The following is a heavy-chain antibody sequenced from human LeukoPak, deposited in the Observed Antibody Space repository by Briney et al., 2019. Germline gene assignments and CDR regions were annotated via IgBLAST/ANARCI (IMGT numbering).Heavy chain of an antibody. D-gene: IGHD3-9*01. J-gene: IGHJ4*02. V-gene: IGHV1-3*01. Sequence: EASVKVSCKASGYIFSTSTMHWVRQAPGQRLEWMGWINAGNGDTNYSQKLQGRVTITRDTSASTAYMELSRLRSDDTAVYYCARELRVLRYFDWSYGDYWGQGTLVTVSS. CDR1: GYIFSTST. CDR3: ARELRVLRYFDWSYGDY. CDR2: INAGNGDT.